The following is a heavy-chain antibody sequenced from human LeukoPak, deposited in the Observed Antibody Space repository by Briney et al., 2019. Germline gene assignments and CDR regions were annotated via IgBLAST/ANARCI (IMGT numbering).Heavy chain of an antibody. D-gene: IGHD6-6*01. Sequence: GRSLRLSCAASGFTFDDYAMHWVRQVPGKGLEWVSGISWNSGNIEYADSVKGRFTISRDNAKKSLFLQMNSLRAEDTALYYCARDPYYSSSSPYFDFWGQGALITVSS. V-gene: IGHV3-9*01. J-gene: IGHJ4*02. CDR2: ISWNSGNI. CDR3: ARDPYYSSSSPYFDF. CDR1: GFTFDDYA.